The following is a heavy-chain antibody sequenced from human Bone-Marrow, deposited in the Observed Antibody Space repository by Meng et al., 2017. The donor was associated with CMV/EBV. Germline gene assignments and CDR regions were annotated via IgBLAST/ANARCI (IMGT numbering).Heavy chain of an antibody. D-gene: IGHD4-17*01. CDR3: ATSRRYDDFPDAVNI. J-gene: IGHJ3*02. CDR1: GFRLNTPT. CDR2: ISYDINNQ. V-gene: IGHV3-30*16. Sequence: SGFRLNTPTGHWVRQAPGKGLEWLAVISYDINNQYYADSVRGRFTASRDNYRGSLYLQMNSLRPEDTAVYYCATSRRYDDFPDAVNIWGQGTLVTVSS.